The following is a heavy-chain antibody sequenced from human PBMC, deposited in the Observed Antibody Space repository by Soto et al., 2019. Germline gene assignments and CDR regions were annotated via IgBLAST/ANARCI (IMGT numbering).Heavy chain of an antibody. D-gene: IGHD3-10*01. CDR3: ARDKGGAALKGSGMDV. CDR1: GGSIGSRDYY. Sequence: QVQVQESGPGLVKPSQTLSLKCSVSGGSIGSRDYYWSWIRQHPEKGLEWIGSIYYNGNTDYNPSLRGRPTMSLDTSMNDFSLKLTFVTAADTAVYYCARDKGGAALKGSGMDVWGQGTTVTVS. J-gene: IGHJ6*02. CDR2: IYYNGNT. V-gene: IGHV4-31*02.